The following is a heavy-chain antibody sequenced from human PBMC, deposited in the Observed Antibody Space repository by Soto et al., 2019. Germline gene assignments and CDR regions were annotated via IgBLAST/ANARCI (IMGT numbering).Heavy chain of an antibody. CDR3: ARVGGLCSSTSCYTDY. V-gene: IGHV3-11*05. CDR1: GFTFSDYY. CDR2: ISSSSSYT. D-gene: IGHD2-2*02. Sequence: QVQLVESGGGLVKPGGSLRLSCAASGFTFSDYYMSWIRQAPGKGLEWVSYISSSSSYTNYVDSVKGRFTISRDNAKNSLYLRMNSLRAEDTAVYYCARVGGLCSSTSCYTDYWGQGTLVTVSS. J-gene: IGHJ4*02.